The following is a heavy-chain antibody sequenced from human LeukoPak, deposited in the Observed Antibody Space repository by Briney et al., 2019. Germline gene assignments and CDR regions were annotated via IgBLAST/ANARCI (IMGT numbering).Heavy chain of an antibody. J-gene: IGHJ5*02. CDR1: GYSFTSSW. CDR3: ARQPGAGWFDP. CDR2: INPGDSDT. D-gene: IGHD3-10*01. V-gene: IGHV5-51*01. Sequence: GESLKISCQASGYSFTSSWIGWARQMPGKGLGWMAIINPGDSDTRYSPSFQGQVPISHDKSISTVYLQWGSLKAPDTAMYYCARQPGAGWFDPWGQGTLVTVSS.